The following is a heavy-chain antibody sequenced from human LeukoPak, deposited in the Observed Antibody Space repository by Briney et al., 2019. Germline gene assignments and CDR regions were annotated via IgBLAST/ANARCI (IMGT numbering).Heavy chain of an antibody. J-gene: IGHJ4*02. CDR1: GYTFTSYA. D-gene: IGHD3-10*01. CDR2: INAGNGNT. Sequence: ASVKVSCKASGYTFTSYAMHWVRQAPGQRLEWMGWINAGNGNTKYSQKFQGRVTMTEDTSTDTAYMELTSLRSEDTAVYYCATDLTLTMVRGVPSIIDYWGQGTLVTVSS. CDR3: ATDLTLTMVRGVPSIIDY. V-gene: IGHV1-3*01.